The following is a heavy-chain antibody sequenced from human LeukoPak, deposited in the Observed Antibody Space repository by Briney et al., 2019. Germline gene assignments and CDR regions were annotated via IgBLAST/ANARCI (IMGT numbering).Heavy chain of an antibody. J-gene: IGHJ4*02. CDR1: GDSGSISNAA. D-gene: IGHD4-23*01. Sequence: SQTLSLTCAISGDSGSISNAAWNWMRQSPSRGLEWLGRTYHRSKWYYDYAVSVRSRITINADTSKNQFSLQMNSVTPEDTAVYYCEREDYGGNSGTYFDYWGQGTLVTVSS. CDR3: EREDYGGNSGTYFDY. CDR2: TYHRSKWYY. V-gene: IGHV6-1*01.